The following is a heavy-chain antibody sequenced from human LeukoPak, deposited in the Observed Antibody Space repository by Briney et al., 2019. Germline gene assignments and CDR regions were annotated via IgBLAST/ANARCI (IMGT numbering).Heavy chain of an antibody. J-gene: IGHJ5*02. V-gene: IGHV4-59*08. CDR1: GGSLSSYY. D-gene: IGHD3-10*01. CDR2: IYYSGIT. CDR3: ARTPSGIFDP. Sequence: PSETLSLTCTVSGGSLSSYYWSWLRQPAGKGLEWIGYIYYSGITNYNPSLKSRVTISVDTSKNQFSLKLSSVTAADTAVYYCARTPSGIFDPWGQGTLVTVSS.